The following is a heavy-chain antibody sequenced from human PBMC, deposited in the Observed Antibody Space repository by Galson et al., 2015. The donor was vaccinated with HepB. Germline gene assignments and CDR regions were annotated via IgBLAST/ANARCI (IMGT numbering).Heavy chain of an antibody. Sequence: TLSLTCTVSGGSMRSGSYYWSWIRQPAGKGLEYIGRFYTSETTNYNPSLKSRVTMSVDTSKNHFSLKLSSVTAADTAVYYCARFSRATRRAHYFYYHIDVWGKGTTVTVSS. CDR1: GGSMRSGSYY. D-gene: IGHD2-2*01. CDR3: ARFSRATRRAHYFYYHIDV. V-gene: IGHV4-61*02. CDR2: FYTSETT. J-gene: IGHJ6*03.